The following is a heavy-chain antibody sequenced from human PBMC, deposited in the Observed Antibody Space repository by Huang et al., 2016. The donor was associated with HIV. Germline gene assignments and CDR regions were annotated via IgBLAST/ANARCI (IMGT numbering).Heavy chain of an antibody. CDR3: GGDPAAITDTSSHYYYFMDV. J-gene: IGHJ6*03. Sequence: QVQLVESGGGVVRSGGSLRLSCAGSGFTFRSHAIHWARQTQGKGLEGVGVHAYDGRTEHLAGTVEGRFTISRDNSRNTVSLQMNSLRPEDTAVYFCGGDPAAITDTSSHYYYFMDVWGNGTTVIV. V-gene: IGHV3-30*03. CDR1: GFTFRSHA. D-gene: IGHD5-18*01. CDR2: HAYDGRTE.